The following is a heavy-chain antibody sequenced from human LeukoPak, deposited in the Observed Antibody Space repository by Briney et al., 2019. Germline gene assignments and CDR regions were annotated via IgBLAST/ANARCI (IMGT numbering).Heavy chain of an antibody. CDR3: ARASHSLVAAAGQDY. CDR2: IWYDGSNK. D-gene: IGHD6-13*01. V-gene: IGHV3-33*08. CDR1: GFTFSSYG. Sequence: GGSLRLSCAASGFTFSSYGMHWVRQAPGKGLEWVAVIWYDGSNKYYADSVKGRFTISRDNSKNTLYLQMNSLRAEDTAVYYCARASHSLVAAAGQDYWGQGTLVTVSS. J-gene: IGHJ4*02.